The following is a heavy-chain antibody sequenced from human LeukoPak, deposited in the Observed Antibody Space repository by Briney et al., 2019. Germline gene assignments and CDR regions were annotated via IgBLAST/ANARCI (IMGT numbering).Heavy chain of an antibody. CDR3: ARVDTAMASGIDY. Sequence: PSETLSLTCAVYGGSFSGYYWSWIRQPPWKGLEWIGEINHSGSTNYNPSLKSRVTISVDTSKNQFSRKLSSVTAADTAVYYCARVDTAMASGIDYWGQGTLVTVSS. D-gene: IGHD5-18*01. J-gene: IGHJ4*02. V-gene: IGHV4-34*01. CDR2: INHSGST. CDR1: GGSFSGYY.